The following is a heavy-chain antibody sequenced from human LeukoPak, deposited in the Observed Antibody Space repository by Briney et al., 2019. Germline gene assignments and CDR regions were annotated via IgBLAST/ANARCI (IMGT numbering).Heavy chain of an antibody. CDR1: GFTFSSYG. D-gene: IGHD4-17*01. J-gene: IGHJ4*02. CDR3: AKTYGDYVGIFDY. V-gene: IGHV3-30*02. CDR2: IRYDGSNK. Sequence: GGSLRLSCAASGFTFSSYGMHWVRQAPGKGLEWVAFIRYDGSNKYYADSVKGRFTISRDNFKNTLYLQMNSLRAEDTAVYYCAKTYGDYVGIFDYWGQGTLVTVSS.